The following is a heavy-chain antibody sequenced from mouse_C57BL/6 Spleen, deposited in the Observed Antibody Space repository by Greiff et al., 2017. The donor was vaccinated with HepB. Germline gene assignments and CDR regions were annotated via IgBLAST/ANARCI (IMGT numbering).Heavy chain of an antibody. J-gene: IGHJ3*01. D-gene: IGHD1-1*01. Sequence: EVKLVESGGGLVQPKGSLKLSCAASGFSFNTYAMNWVRQAPGKGLEWVARIRSKSNNYATYYADSVKDRFTISRDDSESMLYLQMNNLKTEDTAMYYCVRNYGSSYGGFAYWGQGTLVTVSA. CDR3: VRNYGSSYGGFAY. V-gene: IGHV10-1*01. CDR1: GFSFNTYA. CDR2: IRSKSNNYAT.